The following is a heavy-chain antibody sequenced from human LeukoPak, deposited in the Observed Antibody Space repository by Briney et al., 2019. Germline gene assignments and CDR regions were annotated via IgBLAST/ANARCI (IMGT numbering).Heavy chain of an antibody. CDR1: GFTFSTYA. CDR3: ARGFLGGTDQYFDS. Sequence: GGSLRLSCAASGFTFSTYAMNWVRQAPAKGLVWVSTIGGGGPTTDYADSVKDRFTISRDNSKNPLYLQMNSLRAEDTAVYFCARGFLGGTDQYFDSWGQGTLVTVSS. J-gene: IGHJ4*02. D-gene: IGHD6-19*01. CDR2: IGGGGPTT. V-gene: IGHV3-23*01.